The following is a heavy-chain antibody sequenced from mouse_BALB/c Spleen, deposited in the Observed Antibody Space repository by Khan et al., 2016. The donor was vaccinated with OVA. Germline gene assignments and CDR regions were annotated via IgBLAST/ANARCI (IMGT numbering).Heavy chain of an antibody. CDR3: ARSTYRYAFAQ. CDR1: GDSITNCY. D-gene: IGHD2-14*01. V-gene: IGHV3-8*02. J-gene: IGHJ3*01. Sequence: EVQLQESGPSLVKPSQTLSLTCSVTGDSITNCYWNWIRKFPGNELECMGYMIYSGSTYYNPSLKSRISITRHTSKNPYYLQLNSVTTEDTATYDCARSTYRYAFAQWGQGTLVTVSA. CDR2: MIYSGST.